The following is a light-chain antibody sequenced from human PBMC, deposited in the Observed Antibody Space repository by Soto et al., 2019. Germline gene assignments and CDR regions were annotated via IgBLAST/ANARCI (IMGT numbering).Light chain of an antibody. CDR3: QQSYNAPLT. V-gene: IGKV1-39*01. Sequence: DIQVTQSPSSLSASVGDRVSITCRASENINSHLIWYQQRPGKAPKLLIYAGSTLQSGVPSRFSGSGFGTEYTLTISSLQPEDSATYYCQQSYNAPLTFGQGTKVEI. CDR1: ENINSH. J-gene: IGKJ1*01. CDR2: AGS.